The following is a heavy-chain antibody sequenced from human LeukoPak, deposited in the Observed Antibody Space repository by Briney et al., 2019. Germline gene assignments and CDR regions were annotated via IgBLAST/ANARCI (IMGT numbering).Heavy chain of an antibody. CDR2: INPNSGGT. Sequence: ASVKVSCKASGYTFTGYYMHWVRQAPGQGLEWMGWINPNSGGTNYAQKFQGRVTMTRDTSISTAYMELSRLRSDDTAVYYCARTDYYDSSGLSDYWGQGTLVTVSS. CDR1: GYTFTGYY. J-gene: IGHJ4*02. V-gene: IGHV1-2*02. CDR3: ARTDYYDSSGLSDY. D-gene: IGHD3-22*01.